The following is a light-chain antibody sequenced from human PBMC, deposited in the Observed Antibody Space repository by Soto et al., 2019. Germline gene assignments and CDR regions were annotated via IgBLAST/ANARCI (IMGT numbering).Light chain of an antibody. Sequence: QAVVTQPPSASGTAGQRVIISCSGSSSNIGTNFVSWYQHLPGTVPKLLIYGNDQRPSGVPDRFSGSKSGTSASLAISGLRSEDEADYYCTAWDDSLSVPVFGGGTKLTVL. CDR1: SSNIGTNF. J-gene: IGLJ3*02. V-gene: IGLV1-47*01. CDR3: TAWDDSLSVPV. CDR2: GND.